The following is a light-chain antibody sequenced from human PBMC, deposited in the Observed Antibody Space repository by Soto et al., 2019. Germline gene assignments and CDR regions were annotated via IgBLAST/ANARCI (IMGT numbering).Light chain of an antibody. J-gene: IGKJ3*01. CDR3: QQYSGYPFT. V-gene: IGKV1-5*03. CDR1: QSISSW. CDR2: KAS. Sequence: DIQMTQSPSTLSASVGDRVTITCRASQSISSWLAWYQQKPGKAPKLLIYKASSLESGVPSRFSGSGSGTEFTLTISSLHPDDFATYFCQQYSGYPFTFGPGTKVAIK.